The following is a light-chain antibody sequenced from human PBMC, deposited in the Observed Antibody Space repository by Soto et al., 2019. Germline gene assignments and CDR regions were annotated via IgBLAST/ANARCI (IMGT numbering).Light chain of an antibody. V-gene: IGLV2-8*01. CDR3: SSYAGSNNLV. Sequence: QSALTQPPSASGSPGQSVTISCTGTSSDVGGYNYVCWYQHHPGKAPKLMIYEVNKRPSGVPDRFSGSKSGNTASLTVSGLQAEDEADYYCSSYAGSNNLVFGGGTKLTVL. J-gene: IGLJ2*01. CDR2: EVN. CDR1: SSDVGGYNY.